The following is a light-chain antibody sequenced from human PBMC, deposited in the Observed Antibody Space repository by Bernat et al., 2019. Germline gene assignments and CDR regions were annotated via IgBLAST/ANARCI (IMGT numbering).Light chain of an antibody. CDR3: QKQNADPLN. CDR1: QDIRTY. Sequence: GDKVTITCRASQDIRTYLTWYQQKPGKAPKLLIYKASTLQSGVPSRFSGGGSGTEFTLTISRLQSEDLETYYCQKQNADPLNLGGGKKVE. J-gene: IGKJ4*01. V-gene: IGKV1-9*01. CDR2: KAS.